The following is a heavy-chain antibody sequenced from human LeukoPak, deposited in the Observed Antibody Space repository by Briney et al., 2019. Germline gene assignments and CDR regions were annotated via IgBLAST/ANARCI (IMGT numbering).Heavy chain of an antibody. J-gene: IGHJ5*02. CDR1: GYSISSGYY. CDR3: ARAYSSSWYWNWFDP. CDR2: IYPTGST. V-gene: IGHV4-38-2*02. D-gene: IGHD6-13*01. Sequence: SETLSLTCTVSGYSISSGYYWGWIRQPPGKGLGWIGNIYPTGSTYYNPSLKSRVTISVDTSKNQFSLKVSSVSAADTAVYYCARAYSSSWYWNWFDPWGQGTLVTVSS.